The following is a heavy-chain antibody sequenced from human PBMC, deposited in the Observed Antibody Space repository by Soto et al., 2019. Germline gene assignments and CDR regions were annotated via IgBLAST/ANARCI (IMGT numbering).Heavy chain of an antibody. CDR1: GYTFTSYD. CDR3: ARFKGGTIFGVVRVYYGMDV. Sequence: ASVKVSCKASGYTFTSYDINWVRQATGQGLEWMGWMNPNSGNTGYAQKFQGRVTMTRNTSISTAYMELSSLRSEDTAVYYCARFKGGTIFGVVRVYYGMDVWGQGTTVTVS. CDR2: MNPNSGNT. V-gene: IGHV1-8*01. D-gene: IGHD3-3*01. J-gene: IGHJ6*02.